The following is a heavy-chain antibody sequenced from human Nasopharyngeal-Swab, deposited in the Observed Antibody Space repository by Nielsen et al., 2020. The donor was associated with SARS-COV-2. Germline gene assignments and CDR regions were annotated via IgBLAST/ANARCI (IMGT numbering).Heavy chain of an antibody. J-gene: IGHJ6*03. V-gene: IGHV3-15*01. CDR3: TGRDCSGTRCYAYTPSNSGGYHYYYMDV. D-gene: IGHD2-2*01. CDR2: IKSKTDGSTT. CDR1: GITFSNAW. Sequence: GGSLRLSCAASGITFSNAWMSWVRQAPGKGLEWVGRIKSKTDGSTTDYAVPVKGRFTISRDDSKNTMFLQMDSLKTEDTAVYYCTGRDCSGTRCYAYTPSNSGGYHYYYMDVWGKGTTVTVSS.